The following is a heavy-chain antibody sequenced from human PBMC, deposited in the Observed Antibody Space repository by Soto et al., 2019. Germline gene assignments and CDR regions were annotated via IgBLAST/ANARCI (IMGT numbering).Heavy chain of an antibody. J-gene: IGHJ4*02. CDR3: ARLSYYDSSDFYRFDS. CDR1: GGSISGGGYY. D-gene: IGHD3-22*01. CDR2: ISYTGTT. Sequence: QVQLLESGPGLVKPSQTLSLTCTVSGGSISGGGYYWSWIRQHPGKALEWIGYISYTGTTYYNPSLKSRLTISVDTSKNQFFLKLSSVTAADTAFYCCARLSYYDSSDFYRFDSWGQGTLVTVSS. V-gene: IGHV4-31*03.